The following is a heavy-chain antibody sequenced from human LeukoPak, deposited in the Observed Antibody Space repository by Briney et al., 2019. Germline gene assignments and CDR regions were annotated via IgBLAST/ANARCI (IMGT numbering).Heavy chain of an antibody. J-gene: IGHJ4*02. CDR1: GGSITYSSYY. CDR3: AREPSRYYGSGSYFDY. CDR2: FYYSGST. Sequence: SETLSLTCTVSGGSITYSSYYWGWIRQPPGKGLEWIGSFYYSGSTYYNPSLNSRISMSVDTSKNHFSLKLTSVTAADTAVYYCAREPSRYYGSGSYFDYWGQGTLVTVSS. V-gene: IGHV4-39*07. D-gene: IGHD3-10*01.